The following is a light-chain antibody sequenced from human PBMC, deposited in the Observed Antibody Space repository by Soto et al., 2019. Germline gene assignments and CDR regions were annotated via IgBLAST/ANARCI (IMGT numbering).Light chain of an antibody. V-gene: IGKV3-15*01. CDR3: QQYDYWPRT. J-gene: IGKJ1*01. CDR2: GVS. Sequence: EIEMTQSQATLSVSPGESATFSCRASQSISSNKLAWYQQKPGQAPRLLLFGVSNRATGIPARFSGSGSGTDFSLTISSLQSEDFAVYYCQQYDYWPRTFGQGTKVDIK. CDR1: QSISSN.